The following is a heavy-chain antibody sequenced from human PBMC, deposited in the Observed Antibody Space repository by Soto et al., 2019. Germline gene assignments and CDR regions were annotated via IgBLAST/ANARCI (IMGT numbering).Heavy chain of an antibody. D-gene: IGHD6-6*01. CDR2: IDWDDDK. CDR3: AVNGEQLLRSGDPTYYYYGMDV. J-gene: IGHJ6*02. CDR1: GFSLSTSGMR. Sequence: SGPTLVNPTQTLTLTCTFSGFSLSTSGMRVSWIRQPPGKALEWLARIDWDDDKFYSTSLKTRLTISKDTSKNQVVLTMTNMDPVDTATYYCAVNGEQLLRSGDPTYYYYGMDVWGQRTTVTVSS. V-gene: IGHV2-70*04.